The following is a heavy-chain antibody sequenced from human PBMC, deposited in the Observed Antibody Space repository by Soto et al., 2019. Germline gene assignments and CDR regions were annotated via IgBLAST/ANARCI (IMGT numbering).Heavy chain of an antibody. CDR3: AKDRGILEWLYLFDI. CDR2: IIPTFGTT. CDR1: GGTLSNFS. Sequence: VEGSCQASGGTLSNFSFTWVRHAPGQGVDWMGGIIPTFGTTNYAQKFQGRLTITADDSTSTVYMELNSLTSEDTALYYCAKDRGILEWLYLFDIWGQGTMVTVSS. V-gene: IGHV1-69*01. J-gene: IGHJ3*02. D-gene: IGHD1-1*01.